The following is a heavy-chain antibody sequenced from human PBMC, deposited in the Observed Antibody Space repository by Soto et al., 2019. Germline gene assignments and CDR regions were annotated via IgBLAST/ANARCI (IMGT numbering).Heavy chain of an antibody. CDR3: VREWGRLTPDY. CDR2: IKKDGGGE. CDR1: GFTFSDYW. J-gene: IGHJ4*02. Sequence: VGSLRLSCAGSGFTFSDYWMNWVRQAPGKGLEWVANIKKDGGGELYVDSVKGRFTISRDNAKNSLFLQMNSLRAEDTAVYYCVREWGRLTPDYWGQRTLVTVSS. D-gene: IGHD7-27*01. V-gene: IGHV3-7*03.